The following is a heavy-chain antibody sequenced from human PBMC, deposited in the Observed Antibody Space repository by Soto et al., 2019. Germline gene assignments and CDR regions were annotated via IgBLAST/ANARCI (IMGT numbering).Heavy chain of an antibody. J-gene: IGHJ4*02. CDR2: IYHSGSI. D-gene: IGHD5-18*01. CDR3: ARAARGYSYFVY. Sequence: SETLSLTCAVSGGSITSNNWWSWVRQPPGKGLEWIGEIYHSGSINYNPSLNSRVTISVDKSKNHFSLNLISVTAADTAVYYCARAARGYSYFVYWGQGTLVTVSS. CDR1: GGSITSNNW. V-gene: IGHV4-4*02.